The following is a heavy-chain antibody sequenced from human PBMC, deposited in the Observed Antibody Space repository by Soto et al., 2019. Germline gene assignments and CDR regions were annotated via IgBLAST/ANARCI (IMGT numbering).Heavy chain of an antibody. D-gene: IGHD3-10*01. J-gene: IGHJ5*02. Sequence: GGSLRLSCAASGFTFSSYAMSWVRQAPGKGLEWVSAISGSGGSTYYADSVKGRFTISRDNSKNTLYLQMNSLRAEDTAVYYCANGGYYYGSGRESHWFDPWGQGTLVTVSS. CDR2: ISGSGGST. V-gene: IGHV3-23*01. CDR1: GFTFSSYA. CDR3: ANGGYYYGSGRESHWFDP.